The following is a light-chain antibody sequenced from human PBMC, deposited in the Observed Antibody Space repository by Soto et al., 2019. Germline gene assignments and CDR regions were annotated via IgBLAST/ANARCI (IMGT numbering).Light chain of an antibody. CDR3: QQYNSLPWT. J-gene: IGKJ1*01. V-gene: IGKV1-5*03. CDR2: KTS. CDR1: QSFSTW. Sequence: DIQMTQSPSTLSASVGDRVTITCRASQSFSTWLAWYQQKPGKAPKLLIYKTSSLESGVPSRFSGSGSGTEFTLTISSLQPDDFATCYCQQYNSLPWTFGQGTQGGYQ.